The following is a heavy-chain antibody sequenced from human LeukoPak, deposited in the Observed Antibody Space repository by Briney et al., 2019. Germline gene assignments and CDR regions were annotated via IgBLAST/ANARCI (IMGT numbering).Heavy chain of an antibody. V-gene: IGHV4-4*02. D-gene: IGHD2-2*01. CDR3: AREYVVVEPAALSSAYYYMDV. CDR1: GGSISNSNW. Sequence: PSETLSLTCAVSGGSISNSNWWTWVRQPPGKGLEWIGEIYHTGSTNYNSSLKSRVTLSVDKSRNQLSLKLTSVTAADTAVYYCAREYVVVEPAALSSAYYYMDVWGKGTTVTVSS. J-gene: IGHJ6*03. CDR2: IYHTGST.